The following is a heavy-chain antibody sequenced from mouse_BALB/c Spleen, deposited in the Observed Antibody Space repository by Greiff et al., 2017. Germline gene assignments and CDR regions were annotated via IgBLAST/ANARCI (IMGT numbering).Heavy chain of an antibody. D-gene: IGHD1-1*01. Sequence: QVQLKESGPQLVRPGASVKISCQASGYSFTSYWMHWVKQRPGQGLEWIGMIDPSDSETRLNQKFKDKATLTVDKSSSTAYMQLSSPTSEDSAVYYCARLRTVVSFDYWGQGTTLTVSS. V-gene: IGHV1S126*01. CDR3: ARLRTVVSFDY. J-gene: IGHJ2*01. CDR2: IDPSDSET. CDR1: GYSFTSYW.